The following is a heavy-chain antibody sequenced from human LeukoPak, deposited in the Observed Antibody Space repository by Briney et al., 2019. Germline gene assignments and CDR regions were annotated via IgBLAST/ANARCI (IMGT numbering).Heavy chain of an antibody. CDR3: ARGFCSGTSCYSPYYFDS. V-gene: IGHV1-69*05. CDR1: GGTFSSYA. D-gene: IGHD2-2*01. CDR2: IIPIFGTA. Sequence: ASVKVSCKASGGTFSSYAINWVRQAPGQGLEWMGGIIPIFGTANYAQKFQGRVTITTDESTSTAYMDLSSLRSEDTAVYYCARGFCSGTSCYSPYYFDSWGQGPLVTVSS. J-gene: IGHJ4*02.